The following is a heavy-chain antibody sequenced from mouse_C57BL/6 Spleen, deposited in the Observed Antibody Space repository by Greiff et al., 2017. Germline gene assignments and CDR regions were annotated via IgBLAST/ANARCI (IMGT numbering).Heavy chain of an antibody. CDR1: GFNFSSYA. Sequence: EVKLMESGGGLVKPGGSLKFSCAASGFNFSSYAMPWVRQTPEKRLEWIATISAGCSNTNYPDNVKGRFTISGDKAKNNLYLQISHLTSEDTAMYYCAREGDYCDYAAWFAYWGQGTLVTVSA. CDR3: AREGDYCDYAAWFAY. D-gene: IGHD2-4*01. V-gene: IGHV5-4*01. CDR2: ISAGCSNT. J-gene: IGHJ3*01.